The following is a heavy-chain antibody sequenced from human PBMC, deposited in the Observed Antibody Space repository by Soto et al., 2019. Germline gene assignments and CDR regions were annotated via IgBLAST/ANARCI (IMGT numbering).Heavy chain of an antibody. CDR3: ARDRIVVVTAIPSYYFDY. CDR1: GFTFSSYG. Sequence: QVQLVESGGGVVQPGRSLRLSCAASGFTFSSYGMHWVRQAPGKGLEWVAVIWYDGSNKYYADSVKGRFTISRDNSKNTLYLQMNSLRAEDTAEYYCARDRIVVVTAIPSYYFDYWGQGTLVTVSS. V-gene: IGHV3-33*01. D-gene: IGHD2-21*02. CDR2: IWYDGSNK. J-gene: IGHJ4*02.